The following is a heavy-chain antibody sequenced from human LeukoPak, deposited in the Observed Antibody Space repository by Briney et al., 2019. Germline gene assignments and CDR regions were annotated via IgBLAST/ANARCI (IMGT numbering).Heavy chain of an antibody. J-gene: IGHJ4*02. CDR2: INWNGGST. D-gene: IGHD1-26*01. CDR3: ARGYPRTAWELAY. V-gene: IGHV3-20*04. CDR1: GFTFDDYG. Sequence: GGSLRLSCGTSGFTFDDYGMRWVRQAPGKGLEWVSGINWNGGSTGYADSVKGRFTISRDNAKNSLYLQMNSLRAEDTALYYCARGYPRTAWELAYWGQGTLVTVSS.